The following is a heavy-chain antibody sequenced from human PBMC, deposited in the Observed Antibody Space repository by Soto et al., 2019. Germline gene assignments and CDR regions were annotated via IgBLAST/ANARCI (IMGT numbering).Heavy chain of an antibody. CDR1: GGSISSSIYY. V-gene: IGHV4-39*01. D-gene: IGHD6-13*01. CDR3: ARQGDYSSSLNWFDP. Sequence: PSETLSLTCTVSGGSISSSIYYWGWIRQPPGKGPEWIGSINYSGSTYYNPSLKSRVTISVDTSKNQFSLRLSSVTAADAAVYYCARQGDYSSSLNWFDPWGQGTLVTVS. CDR2: INYSGST. J-gene: IGHJ5*02.